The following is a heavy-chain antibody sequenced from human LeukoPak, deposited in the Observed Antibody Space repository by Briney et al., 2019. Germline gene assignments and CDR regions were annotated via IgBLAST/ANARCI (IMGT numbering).Heavy chain of an antibody. D-gene: IGHD3-10*01. CDR1: GFTFSNYA. CDR2: IDGYADNT. CDR3: ASGSGSYRTPYYYMDV. Sequence: GGSLRLPCAASGFTFSNYAMTWVRQAPGQGLEWVSAIDGYADNTYYADSVKGRFTISRDNAQSTLSLQMTSLRAEDTAVYYCASGSGSYRTPYYYMDVWGTGTTVTVSS. J-gene: IGHJ6*03. V-gene: IGHV3-23*01.